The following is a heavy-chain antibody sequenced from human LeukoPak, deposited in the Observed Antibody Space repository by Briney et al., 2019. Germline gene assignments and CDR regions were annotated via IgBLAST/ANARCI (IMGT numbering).Heavy chain of an antibody. CDR1: GFTFSSYS. D-gene: IGHD3-10*01. CDR3: AQGGRITMVRGVQRDHYFNY. CDR2: ISGSSSYI. Sequence: GGSLRLSCAASGFTFSSYSVNWVRQAPGKGLEWVSSISGSSSYIYYADSVKGRFTISRDNAKNSLYLQMNSLRAEDTAVYYCAQGGRITMVRGVQRDHYFNYWGQGTLVTVSS. V-gene: IGHV3-21*01. J-gene: IGHJ4*02.